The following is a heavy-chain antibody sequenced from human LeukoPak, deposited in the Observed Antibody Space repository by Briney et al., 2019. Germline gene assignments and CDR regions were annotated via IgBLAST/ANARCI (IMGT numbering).Heavy chain of an antibody. CDR2: IYHSGST. Sequence: SETLSLTCAVSGGSISSGGYSWSWIRQPPGKGLEWIGYIYHSGSTYYNPSLKSRVTISVDTSKNQFSLKLSSVTAADTAVYYCARAYYDFWSGYYRAYYFDYWGQGTLVTVSS. CDR3: ARAYYDFWSGYYRAYYFDY. J-gene: IGHJ4*02. V-gene: IGHV4-30-2*01. CDR1: GGSISSGGYS. D-gene: IGHD3-3*01.